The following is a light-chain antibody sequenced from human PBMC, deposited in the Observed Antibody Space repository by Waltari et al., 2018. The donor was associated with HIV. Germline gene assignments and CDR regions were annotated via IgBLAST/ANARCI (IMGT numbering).Light chain of an antibody. J-gene: IGLJ3*02. CDR3: GTWDSSLSAGV. V-gene: IGLV1-51*01. CDR1: SPNIGNKH. Sequence: QSVLTQPPSVSAAPGQKVTISCSGSSPNIGNKHVSWYQKIPGTAPKLLIYDNNKRPSGIPDRFSGSKSGTSATLGITGLQTGDEADYYCGTWDSSLSAGVFGGGTKLTVL. CDR2: DNN.